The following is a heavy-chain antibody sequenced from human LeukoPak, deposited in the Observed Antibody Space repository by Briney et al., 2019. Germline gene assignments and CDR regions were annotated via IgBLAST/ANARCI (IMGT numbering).Heavy chain of an antibody. J-gene: IGHJ4*02. CDR2: IYHSGST. Sequence: SETLSLTCTVSGYSINSGYYWGWIRQPPGKGLEWIGSIYHSGSTYYNPSLKSRVTISVDTSKNQFSLKLSSVTAADTAVYFCARVAAAGNYYFDYWGQGTLVTVSS. CDR1: GYSINSGYY. CDR3: ARVAAAGNYYFDY. D-gene: IGHD6-13*01. V-gene: IGHV4-38-2*02.